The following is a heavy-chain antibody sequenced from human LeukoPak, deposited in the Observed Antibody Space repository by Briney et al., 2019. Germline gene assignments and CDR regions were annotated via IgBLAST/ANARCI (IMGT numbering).Heavy chain of an antibody. V-gene: IGHV4-59*12. Sequence: SETLSLTCTVSGGSISSYYWSWIRQPPGKGLEWIGYIYYSGSTNYNPSLKSRVTISADASKNQFSLKLNSVTDADTAVYYCAVGITILGVAASFDSWGQGNLVIVSS. D-gene: IGHD3-3*01. CDR2: IYYSGST. J-gene: IGHJ4*02. CDR1: GGSISSYY. CDR3: AVGITILGVAASFDS.